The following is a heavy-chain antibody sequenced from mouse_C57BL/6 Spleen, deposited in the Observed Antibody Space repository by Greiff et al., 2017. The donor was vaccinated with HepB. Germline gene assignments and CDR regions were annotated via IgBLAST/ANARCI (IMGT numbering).Heavy chain of an antibody. J-gene: IGHJ2*01. CDR3: ARAESFDY. V-gene: IGHV1-69*01. CDR1: GYTFTSYW. Sequence: QVQLQQPGAELVMPGASVKLSCKASGYTFTSYWMHWVKKRPGQGLEWIGEIDPSDSYTNYNQKFKGKSTLTVDKSSSTAYMQLSSLTSEDSAVYYCARAESFDYWGQGTTLTVSS. CDR2: IDPSDSYT.